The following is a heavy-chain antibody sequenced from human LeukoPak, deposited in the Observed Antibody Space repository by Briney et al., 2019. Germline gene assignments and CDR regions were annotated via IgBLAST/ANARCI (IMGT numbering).Heavy chain of an antibody. V-gene: IGHV3-7*01. CDR1: GFTFSDYY. CDR2: IRQDGSTM. Sequence: PGGSLRLSCAASGFTFSDYYMSWIRQAPGKGLEWVANIRQDGSTMSYVDSVRGRFTVSRDNAKNSLYLQMSSLGADDTAVYYCVRDRGFGANDYWGQGTLVTVSS. CDR3: VRDRGFGANDY. J-gene: IGHJ4*02. D-gene: IGHD3-10*01.